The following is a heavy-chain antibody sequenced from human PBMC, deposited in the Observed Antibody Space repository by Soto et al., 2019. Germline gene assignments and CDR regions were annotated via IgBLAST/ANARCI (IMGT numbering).Heavy chain of an antibody. CDR3: ARLRVLGALFPFYYGMDV. CDR2: IYPGDSDT. V-gene: IGHV5-51*01. J-gene: IGHJ6*02. Sequence: GESLKISCKGSGYSFTSYWIGWVRQMPGKGLEWMGIIYPGDSDTRYSPSFQGQVTISADKSISTAYLQWSSLKASDTAMYYCARLRVLGALFPFYYGMDVWGQGTTVTVSS. D-gene: IGHD3-3*01. CDR1: GYSFTSYW.